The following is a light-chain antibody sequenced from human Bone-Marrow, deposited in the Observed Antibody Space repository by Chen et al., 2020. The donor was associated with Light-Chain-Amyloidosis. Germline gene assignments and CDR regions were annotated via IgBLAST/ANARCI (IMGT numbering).Light chain of an antibody. CDR3: QSADSSGTYEVI. CDR2: RDT. V-gene: IGLV3-25*03. J-gene: IGLJ2*01. Sequence: SYELTQPPSVSVSPGQTARITCSGDDLPTKYAYWYQQKPGPAPGLVLHRDTERHSGISERFSGANSGTTATLTIIGVQAEDEADYHCQSADSSGTYEVIFGGGTKLTVL. CDR1: DLPTKY.